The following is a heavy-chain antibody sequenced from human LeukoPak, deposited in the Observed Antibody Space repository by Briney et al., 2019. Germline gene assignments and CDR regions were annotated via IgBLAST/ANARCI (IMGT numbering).Heavy chain of an antibody. Sequence: ASVKVSCKASGYTFTNYYMHWVRQAPGQGLEWMGMINPSGGSTSYAQKFQGRVTMTRDMSTSTDYMELISLRSEDTAVYYCARDNSVGDTAWWFDPWGQGTLVTVSS. CDR1: GYTFTNYY. V-gene: IGHV1-46*01. J-gene: IGHJ5*02. D-gene: IGHD1-26*01. CDR3: ARDNSVGDTAWWFDP. CDR2: INPSGGST.